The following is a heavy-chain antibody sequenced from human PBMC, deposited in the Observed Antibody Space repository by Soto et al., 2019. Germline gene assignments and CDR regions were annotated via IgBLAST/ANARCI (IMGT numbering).Heavy chain of an antibody. CDR1: GGSFSGYY. J-gene: IGHJ3*02. CDR2: INHSGST. V-gene: IGHV4-34*01. Sequence: KQSQTLSLTCAVYGGSFSGYYWSWIRQPPGKGLEWIGEINHSGSTNYNPSLKSRVTISVDTSKNQFSLKLSSVTAADTAVYYCARGASLFERGVGGIWGQGTMVTVSS. CDR3: ARGASLFERGVGGI. D-gene: IGHD1-1*01.